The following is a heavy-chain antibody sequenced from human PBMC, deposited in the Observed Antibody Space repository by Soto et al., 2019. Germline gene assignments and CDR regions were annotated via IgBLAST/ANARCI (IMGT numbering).Heavy chain of an antibody. V-gene: IGHV3-23*01. CDR3: AKDILAVVVAAKTGLFDP. J-gene: IGHJ5*02. CDR1: GFTFSSYA. D-gene: IGHD2-15*01. Sequence: HPGGSLRLSCAASGFTFSSYAMSWVRQAPGKGLEWVSAISGSGGSTYYADSVKGRFTISRDNSKNTLYLQMNSLRAEDTAVYYCAKDILAVVVAAKTGLFDPWGQGTLVTVSS. CDR2: ISGSGGST.